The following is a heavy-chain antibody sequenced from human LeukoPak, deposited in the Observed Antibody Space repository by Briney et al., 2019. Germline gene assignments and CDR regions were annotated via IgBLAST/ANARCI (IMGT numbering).Heavy chain of an antibody. D-gene: IGHD3-10*01. CDR1: GFTFDDYA. CDR3: AKDLAFGITLRRGSNSHKGY. J-gene: IGHJ4*02. CDR2: ISWNSGTI. V-gene: IGHV3-9*01. Sequence: QPGRSLRLSYAASGFTFDDYAMHWVRHAPGKGLEWVSVISWNSGTIAYADSVKGRFTISRDNAKNSLFLQMNSLRAEDTALYYCAKDLAFGITLRRGSNSHKGYWGQGTLVTVSS.